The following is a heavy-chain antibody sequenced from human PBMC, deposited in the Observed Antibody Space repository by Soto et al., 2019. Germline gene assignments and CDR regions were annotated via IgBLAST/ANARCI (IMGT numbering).Heavy chain of an antibody. CDR1: GYSFTSYW. CDR2: IDPSDSYT. CDR3: AGHFSSAADYYYYGMDV. D-gene: IGHD2-15*01. J-gene: IGHJ6*02. V-gene: IGHV5-10-1*01. Sequence: GESLKISCKGSGYSFTSYWISWVRQMPGKGLEWMGRIDPSDSYTNYSPSFQGHVTISADKSISTAYLQWSSLKASDTAMYYCAGHFSSAADYYYYGMDVWGQGTTVTVSS.